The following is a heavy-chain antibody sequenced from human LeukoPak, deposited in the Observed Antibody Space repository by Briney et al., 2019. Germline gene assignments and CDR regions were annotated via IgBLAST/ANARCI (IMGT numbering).Heavy chain of an antibody. CDR3: ARRGYCSSTSCQGHWFDP. V-gene: IGHV4-4*09. CDR1: GGSISSYY. J-gene: IGHJ5*02. D-gene: IGHD2-2*01. Sequence: SETLSLTCTVSGGSISSYYWSWIRQPPGKGLEWIGYIYTSGSTNYNPSLKSRATISVDTSKNQFSLKLSSVTAADTAVYYCARRGYCSSTSCQGHWFDPWGQGTLVTVSS. CDR2: IYTSGST.